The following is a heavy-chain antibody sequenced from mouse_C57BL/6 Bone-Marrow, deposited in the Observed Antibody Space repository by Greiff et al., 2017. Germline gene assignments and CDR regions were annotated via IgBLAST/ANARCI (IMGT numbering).Heavy chain of an antibody. CDR1: GYTFTDYY. D-gene: IGHD2-5*01. J-gene: IGHJ3*01. Sequence: EVQLQQSGPELVKPGASVKISCKASGYTFTDYYMNWVKQSHGKSLEWIGDINPNNGGTSYNQKFKGKATLTVDKSSSTAYMELRSLTSEDSAVYYCARRYYSNLWGQGTLVTVSA. CDR2: INPNNGGT. CDR3: ARRYYSNL. V-gene: IGHV1-26*01.